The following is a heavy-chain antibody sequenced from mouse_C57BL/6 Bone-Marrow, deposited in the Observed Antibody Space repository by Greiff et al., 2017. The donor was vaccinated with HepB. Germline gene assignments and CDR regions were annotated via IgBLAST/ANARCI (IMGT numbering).Heavy chain of an antibody. V-gene: IGHV1-77*01. CDR1: GYTFTDYY. CDR3: ARSEFSYYGSDY. J-gene: IGHJ2*01. D-gene: IGHD1-1*01. CDR2: LGPGSGST. Sequence: VQLQQSGAELVKPGASVKISCKASGYTFTDYYLNWVKQRPGQGLEWIGKLGPGSGSTYYNEKFKGKATLTADKSSSTAYMQLSSLTSEDSAVYFCARSEFSYYGSDYWGQGTTLTVSS.